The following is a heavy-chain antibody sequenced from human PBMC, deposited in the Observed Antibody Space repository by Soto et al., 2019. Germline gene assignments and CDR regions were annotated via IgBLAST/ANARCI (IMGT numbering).Heavy chain of an antibody. V-gene: IGHV1-2*04. J-gene: IGHJ4*02. CDR1: GYTFTGYY. D-gene: IGHD3-16*01. CDR3: EVGGGIGSSDSFDY. CDR2: INPNSGGT. Sequence: ASVKVSCKASGYTFTGYYMHWVRQAPGQGLEWMGWINPNSGGTKYAQKFQGWATMTRDTSISTTYMELSRLRSDDTAVYYGEVGGGIGSSDSFDYWGQGTLVTVSS.